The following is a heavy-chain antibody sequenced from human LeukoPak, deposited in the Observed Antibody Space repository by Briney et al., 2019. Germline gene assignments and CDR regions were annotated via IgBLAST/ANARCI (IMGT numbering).Heavy chain of an antibody. J-gene: IGHJ4*02. Sequence: SETLSLTCAVYGGSFSGYYWSWIRQPPGKGLEWIGEINHSGSTNYNPSLKSRVTISVDTSKNQFSLKLSSVTAADTAVYYCARLVVVVAGFDYWGQGTLATVSS. V-gene: IGHV4-34*01. D-gene: IGHD2-15*01. CDR3: ARLVVVVAGFDY. CDR2: INHSGST. CDR1: GGSFSGYY.